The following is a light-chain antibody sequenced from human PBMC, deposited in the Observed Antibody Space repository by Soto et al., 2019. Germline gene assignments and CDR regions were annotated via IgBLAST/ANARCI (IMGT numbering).Light chain of an antibody. CDR2: EVV. CDR3: TSYTITHIPVI. CDR1: KNDIGVYDF. V-gene: IGLV2-14*01. Sequence: QSALTQPPSASGSPGQSVTISCTGTKNDIGVYDFVSWYQHHPGKAPRLIIYEVVQRPSGVSNRFSGSKSGNTASLTITGLQPEDEASYYCTSYTITHIPVIFGGGTQLTVL. J-gene: IGLJ2*01.